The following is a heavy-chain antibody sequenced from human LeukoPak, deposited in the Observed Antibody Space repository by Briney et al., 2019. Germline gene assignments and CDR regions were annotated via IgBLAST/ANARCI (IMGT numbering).Heavy chain of an antibody. V-gene: IGHV1-8*03. J-gene: IGHJ6*03. CDR2: MDPNSGNT. Sequence: GVSVKVSCKASGYTFTNYDINWVRQAPGQGLEWMGWMDPNSGNTGYAQKFQGRVTITRNTSISTAYMELSSLRSEDTAVYYCARAAWVDYSYYYMDVWGKGTTVTVSS. CDR3: ARAAWVDYSYYYMDV. CDR1: GYTFTNYD. D-gene: IGHD2-15*01.